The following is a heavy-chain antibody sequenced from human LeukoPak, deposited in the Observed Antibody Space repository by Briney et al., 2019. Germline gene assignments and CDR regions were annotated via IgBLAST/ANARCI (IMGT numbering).Heavy chain of an antibody. Sequence: PGGSLRLSCAASGFTFSMFGMHWVRQAPGKGLEWVALIWYDGGNKYYADSVKGRFTISRDNSRNTLYLQMNSLRAEDAAVYYCARNVGAYYYDSSGYYGYWGLGTLVTVSS. CDR2: IWYDGGNK. CDR1: GFTFSMFG. J-gene: IGHJ4*02. D-gene: IGHD3-22*01. V-gene: IGHV3-33*01. CDR3: ARNVGAYYYDSSGYYGY.